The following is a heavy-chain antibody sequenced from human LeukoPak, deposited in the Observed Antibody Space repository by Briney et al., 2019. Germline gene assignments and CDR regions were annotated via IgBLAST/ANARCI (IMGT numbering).Heavy chain of an antibody. D-gene: IGHD6-13*01. CDR2: ISGSGDTT. Sequence: GSLRLSCAASGFTFSSYALSWVRQAPGEGLEWVSAISGSGDTTYYADSVKGRFTISRDNSKNTLFLQMNTLRAEDTAVYYCAKGSSSWYPFDNWGQGTLVTVSS. CDR3: AKGSSSWYPFDN. J-gene: IGHJ4*02. CDR1: GFTFSSYA. V-gene: IGHV3-23*01.